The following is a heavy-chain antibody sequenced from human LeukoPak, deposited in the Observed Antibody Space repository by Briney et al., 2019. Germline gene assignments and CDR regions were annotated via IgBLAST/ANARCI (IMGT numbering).Heavy chain of an antibody. Sequence: GGFLRLSCVVSEFTFRSYWMSWVRQAPGKGLEWVANIKEDGSEKYYVDSVKGRFTISRDNAISRDNAKNSLFLQMNSLRAEDTAVYYCASLLSGGFDIWGQGTMVTVSS. J-gene: IGHJ3*02. CDR1: EFTFRSYW. D-gene: IGHD2-2*01. CDR2: IKEDGSEK. V-gene: IGHV3-7*03. CDR3: ASLLSGGFDI.